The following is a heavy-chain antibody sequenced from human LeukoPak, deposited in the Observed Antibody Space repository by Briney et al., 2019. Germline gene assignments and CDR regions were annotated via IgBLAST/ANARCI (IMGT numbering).Heavy chain of an antibody. Sequence: PSETLSLTCTVSGGSISSYYWSWIRQPPGKGLEWIGYIYYSGSTNYNPCLKSRVTISVDTSKNQFSLKLSSVTAADTAVYYCARGVAARPNRSYYYYYYMDVWGKGTTVTVSS. CDR2: IYYSGST. J-gene: IGHJ6*03. CDR1: GGSISSYY. CDR3: ARGVAARPNRSYYYYYYMDV. D-gene: IGHD6-6*01. V-gene: IGHV4-59*01.